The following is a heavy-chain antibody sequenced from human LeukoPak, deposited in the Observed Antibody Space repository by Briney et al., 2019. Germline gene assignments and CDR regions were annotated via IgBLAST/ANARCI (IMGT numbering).Heavy chain of an antibody. V-gene: IGHV4-34*01. Sequence: SEALSLTCAVYGGSFSGYYWSWIRQPPGKGLEWIGEINHSGSTNYNPSLKSRVTISVDTSKNQFSLKLSSVTAADTAVYYCARGGLTCSGGSRYQSVREDNWFDPWGQGTLVTVSS. CDR3: ARGGLTCSGGSRYQSVREDNWFDP. CDR1: GGSFSGYY. CDR2: INHSGST. J-gene: IGHJ5*02. D-gene: IGHD2-15*01.